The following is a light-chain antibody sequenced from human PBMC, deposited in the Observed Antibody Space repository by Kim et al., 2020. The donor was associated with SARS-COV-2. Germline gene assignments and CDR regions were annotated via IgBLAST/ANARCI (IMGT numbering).Light chain of an antibody. J-gene: IGLJ2*01. Sequence: QSSTISCTGTRSDVGRYNLVSWYQQHPGKAPKLMIYEGSKRPSGVSNRFSGSKSGNTASLTISGLQAEDEADYYCCSYAGSSTVVFGGGTQLTVL. CDR3: CSYAGSSTVV. CDR1: RSDVGRYNL. V-gene: IGLV2-23*01. CDR2: EGS.